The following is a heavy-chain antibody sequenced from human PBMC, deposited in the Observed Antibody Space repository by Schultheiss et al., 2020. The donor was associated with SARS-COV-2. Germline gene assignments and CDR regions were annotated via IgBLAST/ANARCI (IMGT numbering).Heavy chain of an antibody. CDR3: ARRGQLRDYYMDV. Sequence: GASLKISCKGSGYSFTSYWIGWVRQMPGKGLEWMGIIYSGDSDTRYSPSFQGQVTISADKSISTAYLQWSSLKASDTAMYYCARRGQLRDYYMDVWGKGTTVTGSS. J-gene: IGHJ6*03. V-gene: IGHV5-51*01. CDR2: IYSGDSDT. CDR1: GYSFTSYW. D-gene: IGHD1-7*01.